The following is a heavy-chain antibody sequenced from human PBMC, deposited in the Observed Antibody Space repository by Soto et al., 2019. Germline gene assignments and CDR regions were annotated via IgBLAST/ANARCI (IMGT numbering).Heavy chain of an antibody. J-gene: IGHJ5*02. CDR1: GGSISSSSYY. CDR2: IHYSGST. V-gene: IGHV4-39*01. CDR3: ARQRLGIVVVVAATFDP. Sequence: SETLSLTCTVSGGSISSSSYYWGWIRQPPGKGLEWIGSIHYSGSTYYNPSLKSRVTISVDTSKNQFSLKLSSVTAADTAVYYCARQRLGIVVVVAATFDPWGQGTLVTVSS. D-gene: IGHD2-15*01.